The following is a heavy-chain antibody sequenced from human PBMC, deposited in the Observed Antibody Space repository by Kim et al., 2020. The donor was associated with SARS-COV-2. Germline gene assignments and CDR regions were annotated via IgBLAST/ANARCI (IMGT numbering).Heavy chain of an antibody. Sequence: SETLSLTCAVYGGSFSGYYWSWIRQPPGKGLEWIGEINHSGSTNYNPSLKSRVTISVDTSKNQFSLKLSSVTAADTAVYYCARRSYRYKGLDFGIDYWGQGTLVTVSS. D-gene: IGHD3-16*02. CDR2: INHSGST. J-gene: IGHJ4*02. CDR1: GGSFSGYY. CDR3: ARRSYRYKGLDFGIDY. V-gene: IGHV4-34*01.